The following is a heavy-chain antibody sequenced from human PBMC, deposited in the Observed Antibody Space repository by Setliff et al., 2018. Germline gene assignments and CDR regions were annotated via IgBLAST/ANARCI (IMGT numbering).Heavy chain of an antibody. Sequence: GGSLRLSCEASGFTFSSYSMNWVRQAPGKGLEWVAHISYSSGSISYADSVKGRFTISRDNAKNSLYLQMNSLRAEDTAIYYCAKSSGSSSATNLEYLGPGTLVTVSS. J-gene: IGHJ4*02. CDR3: AKSSGSSSATNLEY. D-gene: IGHD3-10*01. V-gene: IGHV3-48*01. CDR1: GFTFSSYS. CDR2: ISYSSGSI.